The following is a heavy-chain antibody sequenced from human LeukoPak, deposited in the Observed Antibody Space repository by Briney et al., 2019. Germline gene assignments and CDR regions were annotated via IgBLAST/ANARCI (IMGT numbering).Heavy chain of an antibody. CDR3: ARRDATVLAAIV. CDR1: GGSISSRSYL. V-gene: IGHV4-39*01. CDR2: IYFSGTT. J-gene: IGHJ4*02. D-gene: IGHD2-2*01. Sequence: SETLSLTCTVSGGSISSRSYLWGWIRQPPGKGLEWIESIYFSGTTYYNASLKSRVTIFVDTSKNQFSLKLSSVTAADTAVYYCARRDATVLAAIVWGQGTLVTVSS.